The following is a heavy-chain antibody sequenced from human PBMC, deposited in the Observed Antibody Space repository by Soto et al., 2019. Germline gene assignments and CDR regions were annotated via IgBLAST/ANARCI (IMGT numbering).Heavy chain of an antibody. CDR1: GGSFSGYY. J-gene: IGHJ4*02. Sequence: SETLSLTCAVYGGSFSGYYWSWIRQPPGKGLEWIGEINHSGSTNYNPSLKSRVTISVDTSKNQFSLKLSSVTAADTAVYYCARDDSGSYYVAVYWGQGTLVTVSS. D-gene: IGHD1-26*01. CDR2: INHSGST. CDR3: ARDDSGSYYVAVY. V-gene: IGHV4-34*01.